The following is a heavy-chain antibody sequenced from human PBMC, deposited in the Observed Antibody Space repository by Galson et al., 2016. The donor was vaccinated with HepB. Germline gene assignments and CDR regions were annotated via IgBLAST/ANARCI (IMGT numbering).Heavy chain of an antibody. J-gene: IGHJ6*02. CDR1: GYTFTSYT. Sequence: SVKVSCKASGYTFTSYTLYWVRQAPGQRLEWMGWIIPGTGSTKYSQKFQDRVTITRDTSATTAYMELISPKSEDTAVYYCARGGRAAAASFTYSGMDVWGQGTTVTVSS. CDR2: IIPGTGST. D-gene: IGHD6-13*01. V-gene: IGHV1-3*01. CDR3: ARGGRAAAASFTYSGMDV.